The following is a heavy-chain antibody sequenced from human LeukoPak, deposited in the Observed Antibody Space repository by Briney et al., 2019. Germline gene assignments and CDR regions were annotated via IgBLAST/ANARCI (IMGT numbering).Heavy chain of an antibody. V-gene: IGHV1-46*01. D-gene: IGHD3-22*01. CDR3: ARDSAYDSSGYYSGTFDY. Sequence: EASVKVSCKASGYTFTGYYMHWVRQAPGQGLEWMGIINPSGGSTSYAQKFQGRVTMTRDTSTSTVYMELSSLRSEDTAVYYCARDSAYDSSGYYSGTFDYWGQGTLVTVSS. CDR1: GYTFTGYY. CDR2: INPSGGST. J-gene: IGHJ4*02.